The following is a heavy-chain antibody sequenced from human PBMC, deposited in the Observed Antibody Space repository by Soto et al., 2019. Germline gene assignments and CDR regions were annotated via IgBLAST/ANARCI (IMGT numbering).Heavy chain of an antibody. V-gene: IGHV4-4*07. J-gene: IGHJ4*02. CDR1: RGYVNTFH. CDR2: IFPNGNT. D-gene: IGHD3-22*01. CDR3: AREGYYEVVY. Sequence: SETLSLTCTVSRGYVNTFHWSWVRQPAGKGLEWIGRIFPNGNTDYSPSLKSRVTLSIDTSKNQFSLKLNSVTAADTAVYYCAREGYYEVVYWGQGALVTVSS.